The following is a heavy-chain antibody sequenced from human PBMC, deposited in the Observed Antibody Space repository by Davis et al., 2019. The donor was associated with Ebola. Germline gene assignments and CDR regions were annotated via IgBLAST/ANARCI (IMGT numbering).Heavy chain of an antibody. V-gene: IGHV2-5*01. CDR3: ARDYGGSSGFDY. Sequence: SGPTLVKPTQTLTLTCDFTGFSLRLYGEGVGWIRQPPGKALEWLALIYVNDHKVYSPSLKSRVTITSDSSKNRVVLTMTNVDPVDSATYFCARDYGGSSGFDYWGPGILVTVSS. J-gene: IGHJ4*02. CDR2: IYVNDHK. D-gene: IGHD4-23*01. CDR1: GFSLRLYGEG.